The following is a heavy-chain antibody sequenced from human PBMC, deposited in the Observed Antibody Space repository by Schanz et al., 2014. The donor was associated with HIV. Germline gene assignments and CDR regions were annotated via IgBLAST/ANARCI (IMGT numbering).Heavy chain of an antibody. CDR2: ITDDGGRT. J-gene: IGHJ4*02. D-gene: IGHD6-19*01. CDR1: GFTFSTYA. Sequence: EVRLLESGGRLVQPGGSLRLSCAASGFTFSTYAMNWVRQAPGEGLEWVSSITDDGGRTDYADSVKGRFIISRDNSKNTLYLQMSDLKDEDTAVYYCAKDLRHTSGPFDYRGQGTLVTVSS. CDR3: AKDLRHTSGPFDY. V-gene: IGHV3-23*01.